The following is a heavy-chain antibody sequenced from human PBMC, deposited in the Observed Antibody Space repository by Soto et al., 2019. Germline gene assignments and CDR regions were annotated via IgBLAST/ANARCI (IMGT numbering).Heavy chain of an antibody. CDR2: ISGSGDSA. Sequence: GGSLRLSCTASGFPFSHYAMNWVRQGPGTRLEWVADISGSGDSARYADSVRGRFTISRDNSRDTLCLQMNSLRVDDTAVYYCGKERRGSGWSVCNFWGQGALVTVSS. CDR1: GFPFSHYA. CDR3: GKERRGSGWSVCNF. V-gene: IGHV3-23*01. J-gene: IGHJ4*02. D-gene: IGHD6-19*01.